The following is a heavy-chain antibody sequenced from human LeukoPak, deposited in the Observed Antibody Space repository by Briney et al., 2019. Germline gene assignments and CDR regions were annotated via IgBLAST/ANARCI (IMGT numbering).Heavy chain of an antibody. J-gene: IGHJ5*02. D-gene: IGHD2-15*01. CDR3: ARGGYCSGGSCDGGNWFDP. Sequence: SETLSLTCTVSGGSISSRSYYWGWIRQPPGKGLEWIGSIYYSGSTYYNPSLKSRVTISVDTSKNQFSLKLSSVTAADTAVYYCARGGYCSGGSCDGGNWFDPWGQGTLVTVSS. CDR1: GGSISSRSYY. V-gene: IGHV4-39*01. CDR2: IYYSGST.